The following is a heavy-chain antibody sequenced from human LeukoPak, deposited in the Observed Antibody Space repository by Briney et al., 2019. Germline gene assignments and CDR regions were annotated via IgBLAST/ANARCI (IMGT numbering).Heavy chain of an antibody. V-gene: IGHV3-23*01. J-gene: IGHJ4*02. CDR1: GFTFSSFA. CDR3: AKSFGYSRSWFDY. Sequence: GGSLRLSCEAPGFTFSSFAMSWARRAPGKGLGWVSGISGNGGGTYYADSVKGRFTISRDNSKNTLYLQMNSLRAEDTAVYYCAKSFGYSRSWFDYWGQGTPVTVSS. CDR2: ISGNGGGT. D-gene: IGHD6-13*01.